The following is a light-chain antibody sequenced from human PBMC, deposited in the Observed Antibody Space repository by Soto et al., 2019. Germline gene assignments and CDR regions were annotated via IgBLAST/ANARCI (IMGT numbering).Light chain of an antibody. Sequence: EIVLTQSPATLSLSPGERATLSCRASHNVSSYLAWYQQKPGQAPRLLIYDASNRAAGIPARFSGSGSGTDFTLTISSLEPEDFAVYYCQQRSNWSITFGQGTRLEI. CDR1: HNVSSY. CDR3: QQRSNWSIT. J-gene: IGKJ5*01. CDR2: DAS. V-gene: IGKV3-11*01.